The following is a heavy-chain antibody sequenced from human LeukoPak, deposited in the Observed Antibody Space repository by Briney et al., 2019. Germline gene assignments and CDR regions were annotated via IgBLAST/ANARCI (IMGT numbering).Heavy chain of an antibody. D-gene: IGHD6-19*01. J-gene: IGHJ4*02. CDR2: INHSGST. CDR1: GGSFSGYY. CDR3: ARGVAVYDY. Sequence: SETLSLTCAVYGGSFSGYYWSWIRQPPGKGLEWIGEINHSGSTNYNPSLKSRVTISVDTSKNQFSLKLSSVTAADTAVYYCARGVAVYDYWGQGTLVTVSS. V-gene: IGHV4-34*01.